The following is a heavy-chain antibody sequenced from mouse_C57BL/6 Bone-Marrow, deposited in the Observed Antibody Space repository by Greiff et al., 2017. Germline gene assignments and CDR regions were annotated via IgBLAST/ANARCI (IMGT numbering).Heavy chain of an antibody. V-gene: IGHV1-80*01. D-gene: IGHD1-1*01. CDR2: IYPGGGDT. J-gene: IGHJ4*01. Sequence: QVQLKESGAELVKPGASVKISCKASGYAFSSYWMNWVKQRPGKGLEWIGQIYPGGGDTNYNGKFKGKATLTADKSSSTAYMQLSRLTSEDSAVYFCAGWRFGSSPYAMDCWGQGTSVTVSS. CDR1: GYAFSSYW. CDR3: AGWRFGSSPYAMDC.